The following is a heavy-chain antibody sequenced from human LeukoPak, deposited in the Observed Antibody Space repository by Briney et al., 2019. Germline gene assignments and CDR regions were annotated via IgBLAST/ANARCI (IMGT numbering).Heavy chain of an antibody. CDR3: ARQTYYYDSSGYYGDYYYYGMDV. CDR1: GYSFTSYW. J-gene: IGHJ6*02. CDR2: IYPGDSDT. V-gene: IGHV5-51*01. D-gene: IGHD3-22*01. Sequence: PGECLKISCKGSGYSFTSYWIGWVRQMPGKGLEWMGIIYPGDSDTRYSPSFQGQVTISADKSISTAYLQWSSLKASDTAMYYCARQTYYYDSSGYYGDYYYYGMDVWGQGTTVAVSS.